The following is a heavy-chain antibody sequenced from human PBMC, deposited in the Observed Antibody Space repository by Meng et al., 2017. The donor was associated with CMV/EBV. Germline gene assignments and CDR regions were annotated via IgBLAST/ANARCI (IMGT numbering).Heavy chain of an antibody. CDR1: GFTFSSYA. J-gene: IGHJ4*02. CDR3: ARDQGY. V-gene: IGHV3-30-3*01. CDR2: ISYDGSNK. Sequence: GESLKISCAASGFTFSSYAMHWVRQAPGKGLEWVAVISYDGSNKYYADSVKGRFTISRDNSKNTLYLQMNSLRAEDTAVYYCARDQGYWGQGTLVTVPS.